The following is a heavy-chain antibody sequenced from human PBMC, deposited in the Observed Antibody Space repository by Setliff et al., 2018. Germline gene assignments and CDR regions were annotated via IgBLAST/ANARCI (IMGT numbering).Heavy chain of an antibody. CDR2: TFLGVPET. D-gene: IGHD1-1*01. CDR3: ATATYNSQRQSNFHYSTMDV. Sequence: GESLKISCRASGNRFSSYWIDWVRQTPGKGLEWMGMTFLGVPETMYSPSFQGQITFSSDRSSSTAYLQWSCLKASDSGIYFCATATYNSQRQSNFHYSTMDVWGQGTTVTVSS. J-gene: IGHJ6*02. V-gene: IGHV5-51*01. CDR1: GNRFSSYW.